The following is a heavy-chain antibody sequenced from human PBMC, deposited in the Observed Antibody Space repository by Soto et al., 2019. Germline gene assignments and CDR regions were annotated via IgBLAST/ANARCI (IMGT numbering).Heavy chain of an antibody. CDR1: GYTLTSYG. J-gene: IGHJ1*01. V-gene: IGHV1-18*01. CDR3: ARDSSNWPESFQH. Sequence: QVPLVQSGAEVKRPGASVRVSCKTSGYTLTSYGISWVRQAPGQGLEWMGWISAYNGKTNYAQRLQGRVTLTTDTSTSTAYMELRSLRSDDTAVYYCARDSSNWPESFQHWGQGTLVTVS. CDR2: ISAYNGKT. D-gene: IGHD6-13*01.